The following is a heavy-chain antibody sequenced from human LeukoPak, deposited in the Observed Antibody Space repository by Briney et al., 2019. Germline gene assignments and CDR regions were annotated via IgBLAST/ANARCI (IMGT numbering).Heavy chain of an antibody. V-gene: IGHV4-4*09. CDR1: GGSISSYY. J-gene: IGHJ3*02. CDR3: ARQDSGDRAAFGI. Sequence: PSETLSLTCTVSGGSISSYYWSWIRQPPGKGLEWIGYIYASGSTNYNPSLKSRVTISVDTSKNQFSLKLSSVTAADTAVYYCARQDSGDRAAFGIWGQGTMVTVSS. D-gene: IGHD7-27*01. CDR2: IYASGST.